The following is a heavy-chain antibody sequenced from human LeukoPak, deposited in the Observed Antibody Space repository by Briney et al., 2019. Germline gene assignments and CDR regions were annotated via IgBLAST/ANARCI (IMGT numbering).Heavy chain of an antibody. CDR1: GSSISSGDYY. V-gene: IGHV4-30-4*01. Sequence: SETLSLTCTVSGSSISSGDYYWSWIRQPPGKGLEWIGYIYYSGSTYYNPSLKSRVTISVDTSKNQFSLKLSSVTAADTAVYYCASKRDDYVWGSYRRPDPFDYWGQGTLVTVSS. J-gene: IGHJ4*02. CDR3: ASKRDDYVWGSYRRPDPFDY. D-gene: IGHD3-16*02. CDR2: IYYSGST.